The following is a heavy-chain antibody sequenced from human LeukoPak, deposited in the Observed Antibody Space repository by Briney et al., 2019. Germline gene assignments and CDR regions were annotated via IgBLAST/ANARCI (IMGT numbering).Heavy chain of an antibody. J-gene: IGHJ5*02. CDR1: GGSINSYY. V-gene: IGHV4-4*09. D-gene: IGHD5-12*01. CDR3: ARDTYDYYFDP. Sequence: PSETLSLTCSVSGGSINSYYWSWIRQPPGKGLEWIGYIYSSGSTNYNPSLKSRVTISVDTSKNQFSLKLISVTAADTAVYYCARDTYDYYFDPWGQGTLVTVSS. CDR2: IYSSGST.